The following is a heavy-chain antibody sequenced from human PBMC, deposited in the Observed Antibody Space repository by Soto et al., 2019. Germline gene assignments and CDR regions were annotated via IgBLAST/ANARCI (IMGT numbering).Heavy chain of an antibody. J-gene: IGHJ4*02. CDR1: GFTFTSSA. CDR2: IVVGSGNT. D-gene: IGHD5-18*01. CDR3: AAEEGSYGYGDLDY. V-gene: IGHV1-58*01. Sequence: ASVKVSCKASGFTFTSSAVQWVRQARGQRLEWIGWIVVGSGNTNYAQKFQERVTITRDMSTSTAYMELSSLRSEDTAVYYFAAEEGSYGYGDLDYWGQGTLVTVSS.